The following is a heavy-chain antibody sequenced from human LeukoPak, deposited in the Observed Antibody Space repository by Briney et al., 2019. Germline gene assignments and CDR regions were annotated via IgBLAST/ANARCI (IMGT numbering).Heavy chain of an antibody. Sequence: SETLSFTCTVSGGSISSSSYYWGWIRQPPGKGLEWIGSIYYSGSTNYNPSLKSRVTISVDTSKNQFSLKLSSVTAADTAVYYCARGGGRYSYGPFDYWGQGTLVTVSS. V-gene: IGHV4-39*07. D-gene: IGHD5-18*01. CDR3: ARGGGRYSYGPFDY. CDR1: GGSISSSSYY. J-gene: IGHJ4*02. CDR2: IYYSGST.